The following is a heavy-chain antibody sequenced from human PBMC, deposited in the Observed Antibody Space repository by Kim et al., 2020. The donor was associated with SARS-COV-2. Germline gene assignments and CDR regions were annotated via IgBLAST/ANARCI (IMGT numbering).Heavy chain of an antibody. J-gene: IGHJ5*02. CDR2: IYYSGST. CDR3: SRHYLGSAWHP. CDR1: GGSISGSSYY. D-gene: IGHD1-1*01. Sequence: SETLSLTCTVSGGSISGSSYYWGWIRQPPGKGLEWIGSIYYSGSTYYKPSLKSRVTISVDTSKNQFSLKLTSVTAADTAIYYCSRHYLGSAWHPCGQGTLSPSP. V-gene: IGHV4-39*01.